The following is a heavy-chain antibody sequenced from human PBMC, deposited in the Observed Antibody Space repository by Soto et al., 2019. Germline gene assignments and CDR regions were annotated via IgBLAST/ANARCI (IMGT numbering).Heavy chain of an antibody. V-gene: IGHV4-59*01. D-gene: IGHD5-18*01. CDR2: IYYSGST. CDR3: ARVGYSYGLFDY. Sequence: SETLCFSWTVSVFSISICYWSWIRQPPGKGLEWIGYIYYSGSTNYNPSLKSRVTISVDTSKNQFSLKLSSVTAADTAVYYCARVGYSYGLFDYWGQGTLVTVSS. CDR1: VFSISICY. J-gene: IGHJ4*02.